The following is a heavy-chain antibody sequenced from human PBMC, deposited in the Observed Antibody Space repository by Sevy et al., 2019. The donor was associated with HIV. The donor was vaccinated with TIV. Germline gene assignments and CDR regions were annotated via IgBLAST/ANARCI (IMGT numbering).Heavy chain of an antibody. CDR1: GYTFTSNG. J-gene: IGHJ4*02. V-gene: IGHV1-18*01. Sequence: ASVKVSCKASGYTFTSNGITWVRQAPGQGLEWMGWISTYNGNTNYAQNLQGRVTMTTDTSTSTAYMELRSLRSDDTAVYFCARGGEDLWRRVDYWGQGTLVTVSS. CDR3: ARGGEDLWRRVDY. CDR2: ISTYNGNT. D-gene: IGHD3-3*01.